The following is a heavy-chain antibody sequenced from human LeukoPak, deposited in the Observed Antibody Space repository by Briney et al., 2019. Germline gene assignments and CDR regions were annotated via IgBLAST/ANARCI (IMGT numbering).Heavy chain of an antibody. V-gene: IGHV3-21*01. Sequence: GGSLRLSCAASGFTFSSYSMNWVRQAPGKGLEWVSSISSSSSYIYYADSVKGQFTISRDNAKNSLYLQMNSLRAEDTAVYYCARDETILWFDYWGQGTLVTVSS. CDR1: GFTFSSYS. J-gene: IGHJ5*01. D-gene: IGHD3-9*01. CDR2: ISSSSSYI. CDR3: ARDETILWFDY.